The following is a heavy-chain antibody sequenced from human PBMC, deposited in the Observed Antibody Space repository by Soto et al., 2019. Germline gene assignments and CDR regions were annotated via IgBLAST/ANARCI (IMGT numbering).Heavy chain of an antibody. V-gene: IGHV3-74*01. CDR1: GFTFSSYW. J-gene: IGHJ4*02. CDR3: ARVRTLAARPLGY. D-gene: IGHD6-6*01. CDR2: INSDGSST. Sequence: GWSLRLSCAASGFTFSSYWMHWVRQAPGKGLVWVSRINSDGSSTSYADSVKGRFTISRDNAKNTLYLQMNSLRAEDTAVYYCARVRTLAARPLGYWGQGTLVTVSS.